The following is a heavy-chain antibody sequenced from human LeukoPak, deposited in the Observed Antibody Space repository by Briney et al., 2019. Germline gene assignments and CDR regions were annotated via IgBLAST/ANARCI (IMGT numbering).Heavy chain of an antibody. CDR3: ARSRDYDSSGYYRHDAFDI. CDR1: GFTFSSYD. Sequence: GGSLRLSCAASGFTFSSYDMHWDRQATGKGLEWVSAIGTAGDTYYPGSVKGRFTISRENAKNSLYLQMNSLRAGDTAVYYCARSRDYDSSGYYRHDAFDIWGQGTMVTVSS. D-gene: IGHD3-22*01. V-gene: IGHV3-13*04. J-gene: IGHJ3*02. CDR2: IGTAGDT.